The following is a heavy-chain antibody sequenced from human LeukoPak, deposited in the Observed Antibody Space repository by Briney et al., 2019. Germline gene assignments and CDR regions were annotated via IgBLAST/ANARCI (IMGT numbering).Heavy chain of an antibody. Sequence: GESLKISCKGSGYSFTSYWIGWVRQMPGKGLEWMGIIYPGDSDTRYNPSFQGQVTISADKSTSTAYLQWSSLKAPDTAMYYCARTYYYGSGSYTTPFGYWGQGTLVTVSS. D-gene: IGHD3-10*01. J-gene: IGHJ4*02. CDR2: IYPGDSDT. V-gene: IGHV5-51*01. CDR3: ARTYYYGSGSYTTPFGY. CDR1: GYSFTSYW.